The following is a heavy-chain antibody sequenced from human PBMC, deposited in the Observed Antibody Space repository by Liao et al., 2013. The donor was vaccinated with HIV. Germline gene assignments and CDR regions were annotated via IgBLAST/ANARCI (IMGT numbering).Heavy chain of an antibody. CDR1: GGSFSGYY. CDR2: INHTGST. V-gene: IGHV4-34*01. D-gene: IGHD3-16*01. Sequence: QVQLQQWGAGLLKPSETLSLICAVYGGSFSGYYWSWIRQPPGKGLEWIGEINHTGSTNYNPSLKSRVTISVDTSKNQFSLKLSSVTAADTAVYYCARGRYDYVWGSRTGYYYYYMDVWGKGTTVTVSS. J-gene: IGHJ6*03. CDR3: ARGRYDYVWGSRTGYYYYYMDV.